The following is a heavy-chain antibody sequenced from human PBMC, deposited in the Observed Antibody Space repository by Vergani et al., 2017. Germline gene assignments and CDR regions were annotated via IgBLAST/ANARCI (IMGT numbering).Heavy chain of an antibody. CDR2: IIPIFGTA. D-gene: IGHD1-20*01. V-gene: IGHV1-69*01. CDR3: ARDEGITGTTGGYYYYYGMDV. Sequence: QVQLVQSGAEVKKPGSSVKVSCKASGGTFSSYAISWVRQAPGQGLEWMGGIIPIFGTANYGQKFQGRVTITADESTSTAYMELSSLRSEDTAVYYCARDEGITGTTGGYYYYYGMDVWGQGTTVTVSS. CDR1: GGTFSSYA. J-gene: IGHJ6*02.